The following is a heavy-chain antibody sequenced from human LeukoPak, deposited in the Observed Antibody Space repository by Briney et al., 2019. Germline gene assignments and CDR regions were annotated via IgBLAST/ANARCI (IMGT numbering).Heavy chain of an antibody. D-gene: IGHD3-10*01. CDR3: ARRGGYYYGSGSYRNWFDP. CDR1: GGSFSGYY. Sequence: SETLSLTCAVYGGSFSGYYWSWIRQPPGKGLEWIGEINHSGSTNYNPSLKSRVTIPVDTSKNQFSLKLSSVTAADTAVYYCARRGGYYYGSGSYRNWFDPWGQGTLVTVSS. V-gene: IGHV4-34*01. CDR2: INHSGST. J-gene: IGHJ5*02.